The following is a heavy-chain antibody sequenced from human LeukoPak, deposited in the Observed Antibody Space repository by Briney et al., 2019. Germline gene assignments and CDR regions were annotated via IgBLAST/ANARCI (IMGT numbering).Heavy chain of an antibody. D-gene: IGHD3-10*01. CDR3: ARARPGRVRGAPNWFDP. J-gene: IGHJ5*02. CDR2: INHSGST. Sequence: PSETLSLTCAVYGGSFSGYYWSWIRQPPGKGLEWIGEINHSGSTNYNPSLKSRVTISVDTSKNQFSLKLSSVTAADTAVYYRARARPGRVRGAPNWFDPWGQGTLVTVSS. V-gene: IGHV4-34*01. CDR1: GGSFSGYY.